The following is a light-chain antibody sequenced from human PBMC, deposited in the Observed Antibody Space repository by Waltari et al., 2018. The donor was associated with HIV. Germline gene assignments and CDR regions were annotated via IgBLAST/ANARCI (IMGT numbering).Light chain of an antibody. CDR1: QNIKSY. J-gene: IGKJ3*01. CDR3: QQSYYSPT. Sequence: DVQMTQCPSSLSASIGDRVNISCRASQNIKSYLNWYQQRPGQAPKILIYTATTLQTGVPSRFSGSGSGTDFTLTITNLQPDDFAVYFCQQSYYSPTFGPGTTVDTK. V-gene: IGKV1-39*01. CDR2: TAT.